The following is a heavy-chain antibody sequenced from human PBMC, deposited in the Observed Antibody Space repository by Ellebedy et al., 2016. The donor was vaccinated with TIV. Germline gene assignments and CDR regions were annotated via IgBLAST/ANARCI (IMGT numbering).Heavy chain of an antibody. J-gene: IGHJ4*02. D-gene: IGHD4-11*01. CDR1: GFNFGDYW. CDR3: ARGSNSDFDF. Sequence: GESLKISXAASGFNFGDYWMTWVRQAPGKGLEWVGNMNQDGREENYLDSVKGRFTISRDNAKNSLYLQMKSLGAEDSAVYYCARGSNSDFDFWGLGTLVTVSS. CDR2: MNQDGREE. V-gene: IGHV3-7*01.